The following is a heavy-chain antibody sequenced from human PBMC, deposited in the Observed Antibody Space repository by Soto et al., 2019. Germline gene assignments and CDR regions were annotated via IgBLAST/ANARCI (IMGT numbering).Heavy chain of an antibody. Sequence: QVTLKESGPVLVKPTETLTLTCTVSGFSLSNARMGVSWIRQPPGKALEWLAHIFSNDEKSYSTSLKSRLTTPKNTPKSQVVLPMTNMNLVNTPTYYGARFSRFKPPRPADAFDIGGKGKMSTVSS. J-gene: IGHJ3*02. CDR1: GFSLSNARMG. V-gene: IGHV2-26*01. CDR2: IFSNDEK. CDR3: ARFSRFKPPRPADAFDI.